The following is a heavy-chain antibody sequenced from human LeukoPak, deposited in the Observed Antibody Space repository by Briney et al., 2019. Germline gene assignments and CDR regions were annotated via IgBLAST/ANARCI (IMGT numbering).Heavy chain of an antibody. CDR2: ISSSSSYI. V-gene: IGHV3-21*01. CDR3: ARHFRSYGYPDAFDI. D-gene: IGHD5-18*01. CDR1: GFTFSSYS. J-gene: IGHJ3*02. Sequence: TGGSLRLSCAASGFTFSSYSMNWVRQAPGKGLEWVSSISSSSSYIYYADSVKGRFTISRDNAKNSLYLQMNSLRAEDTAVYYCARHFRSYGYPDAFDIWGQGTMVTVSS.